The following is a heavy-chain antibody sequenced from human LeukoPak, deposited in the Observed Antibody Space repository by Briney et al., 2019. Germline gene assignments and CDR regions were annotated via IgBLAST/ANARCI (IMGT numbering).Heavy chain of an antibody. D-gene: IGHD3-3*01. J-gene: IGHJ4*02. CDR3: ARHADYDFWSGYYMPTPFDY. Sequence: PSETLSLTCAVYGGSFSGYYWSWIRQPPGKGLEWIGYIYYSGSTNYNPSLKSRVTISVDTSKNQFSLKLSSVTAADTAVYYCARHADYDFWSGYYMPTPFDYWGQGTLVTVSS. V-gene: IGHV4-59*08. CDR1: GGSFSGYY. CDR2: IYYSGST.